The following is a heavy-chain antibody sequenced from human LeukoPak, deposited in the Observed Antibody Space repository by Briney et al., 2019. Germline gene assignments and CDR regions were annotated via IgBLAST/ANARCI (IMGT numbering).Heavy chain of an antibody. V-gene: IGHV3-7*01. D-gene: IGHD3-3*02. CDR2: IKQDGSEK. CDR1: GFTFSSYW. J-gene: IGHJ2*01. CDR3: ARATPTAFWYFDL. Sequence: PGGSLRLSCAASGFTFSSYWMSWVRQAPGKGLEWVANIKQDGSEKYYVDSVKGRFTISRDNAKNSLYLQMNSLRAEDTTVYYCARATPTAFWYFDLWGRGTLVTVSS.